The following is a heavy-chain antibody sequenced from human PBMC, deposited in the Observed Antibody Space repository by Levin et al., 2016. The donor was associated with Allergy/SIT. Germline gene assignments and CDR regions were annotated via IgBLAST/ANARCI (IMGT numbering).Heavy chain of an antibody. CDR2: ISSSSSYI. D-gene: IGHD3-3*01. V-gene: IGHV3-11*06. Sequence: GGSLRLSCAASGFTFSDYYMSWIRQAPGKGLEWVSSISSSSSYIYYADSVKGRFTISRDNAKNSLYLQMNSLRAEDTAVYYCARDPVESPLSGSLGNDAFDIWGQGTMVTVSS. CDR3: ARDPVESPLSGSLGNDAFDI. J-gene: IGHJ3*02. CDR1: GFTFSDYY.